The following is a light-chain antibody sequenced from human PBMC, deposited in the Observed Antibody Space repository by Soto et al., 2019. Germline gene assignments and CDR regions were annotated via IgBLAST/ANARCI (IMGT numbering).Light chain of an antibody. CDR3: CTYARNRLYV. CDR2: EVT. CDR1: SSDVGGYNF. J-gene: IGLJ1*01. V-gene: IGLV2-14*01. Sequence: QSAPTQPASVSGSPGHSITISCTGTSSDVGGYNFVSWYQQKPGKAPKLLIYEVTNRPSGISDRFSGSKSGNMASLTISGLQDEDEASYYCCTYARNRLYVFGSGTQLTVL.